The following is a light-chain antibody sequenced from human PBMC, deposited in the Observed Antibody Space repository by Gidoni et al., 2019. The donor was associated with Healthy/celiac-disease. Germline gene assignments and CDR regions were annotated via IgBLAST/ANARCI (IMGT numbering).Light chain of an antibody. Sequence: IQMTQSPSSLSASVGDRVTITGRASQGSSNYLAWYQQKPGKVPKLLVYAASTLQSGVPSRVSGIGSGTDFTLTISSLQPEDVATYYCQKYNSAPPTFGQGTKVEIK. J-gene: IGKJ1*01. CDR3: QKYNSAPPT. CDR1: QGSSNY. CDR2: AAS. V-gene: IGKV1-27*01.